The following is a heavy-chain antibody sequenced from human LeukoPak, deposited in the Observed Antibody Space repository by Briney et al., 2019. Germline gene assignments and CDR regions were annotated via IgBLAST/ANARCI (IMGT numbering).Heavy chain of an antibody. D-gene: IGHD3-22*01. J-gene: IGHJ1*01. CDR2: IYYSGST. CDR3: ARVPHNYYDSSGYYEYFQH. Sequence: PSQTLSLTCTVSGGSISSGSYYWRWIRQHPGKGLEWIGYIYYSGSTYYNPSLKSRVTISVDTSKNQFSLKLSSVTAADTAVYYCARVPHNYYDSSGYYEYFQHWARAPWSPSPQ. V-gene: IGHV4-31*03. CDR1: GGSISSGSYY.